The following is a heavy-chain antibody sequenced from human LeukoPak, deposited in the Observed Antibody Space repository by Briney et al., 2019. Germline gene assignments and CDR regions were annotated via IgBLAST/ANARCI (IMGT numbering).Heavy chain of an antibody. D-gene: IGHD6-6*01. Sequence: SETLSLTCTVSGGSISSSSYYWGWIRQPPGKGLEWIGSIYYSGSTYYNPSLKSRVTISVDTSKNQFSLKLSSVTAADTAVYYCASSIAARPGRLYYFDYWGQGTLVTVSS. CDR2: IYYSGST. J-gene: IGHJ4*02. V-gene: IGHV4-39*01. CDR1: GGSISSSSYY. CDR3: ASSIAARPGRLYYFDY.